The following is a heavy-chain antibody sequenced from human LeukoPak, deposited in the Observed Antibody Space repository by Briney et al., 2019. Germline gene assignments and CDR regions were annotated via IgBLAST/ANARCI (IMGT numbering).Heavy chain of an antibody. CDR1: GFIVSSNY. CDR2: LYSGGTT. CDR3: ARVNRGAYDS. V-gene: IGHV3-53*01. Sequence: GGSLRPSCAASGFIVSSNYMTWVRQAPGKGLEWISVLYSGGTTYYADSVKGRFSISRDNSNNTPYLQMNSLRAEDTAVYYCARVNRGAYDSWGQGTLVTVSS. D-gene: IGHD5-12*01. J-gene: IGHJ5*02.